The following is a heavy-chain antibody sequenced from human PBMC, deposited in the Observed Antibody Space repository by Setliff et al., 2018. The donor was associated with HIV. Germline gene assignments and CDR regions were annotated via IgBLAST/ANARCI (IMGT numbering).Heavy chain of an antibody. V-gene: IGHV3-30*04. CDR3: TAGHYGPNP. D-gene: IGHD3-10*01. CDR2: ISYDGSNK. J-gene: IGHJ5*02. Sequence: GGSLRLSCAASGFTFSSYAMHWVRQAPGKGLEWVAVISYDGSNKYYAPSVKGRFTISRDNAGKSLYLQMNSLKVEDTAVYYCTAGHYGPNPWGQGTPVTVSS. CDR1: GFTFSSYA.